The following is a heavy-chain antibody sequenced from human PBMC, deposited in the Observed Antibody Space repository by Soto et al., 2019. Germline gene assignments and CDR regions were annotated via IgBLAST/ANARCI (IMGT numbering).Heavy chain of an antibody. Sequence: GSLRLSCAASGFTFSSYAMSWVRQAPGKGLEWVSAISGSGGSTYYADSVKGRFTISRDNSKNTLYLQMNSLRAEDTAVYYCAKDGRPLRGKARFDYWGQGTLVTVSS. V-gene: IGHV3-23*01. CDR2: ISGSGGST. CDR1: GFTFSSYA. J-gene: IGHJ4*02. CDR3: AKDGRPLRGKARFDY.